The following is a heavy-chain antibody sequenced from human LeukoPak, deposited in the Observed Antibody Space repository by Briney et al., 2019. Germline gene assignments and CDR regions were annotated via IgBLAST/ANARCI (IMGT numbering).Heavy chain of an antibody. CDR2: ISSSSSYI. CDR1: GFTFSSYS. Sequence: GGSLRLSCAASGFTFSSYSMNWVRQAPGKGLEWVSSISSSSSYIYYGDSVKGRFTISRDNAKNSLYLQMNSLRAEDTAVCFCARDHVTIFGVVTFDYWGQGTLVTVSS. J-gene: IGHJ4*02. D-gene: IGHD3-3*01. V-gene: IGHV3-21*01. CDR3: ARDHVTIFGVVTFDY.